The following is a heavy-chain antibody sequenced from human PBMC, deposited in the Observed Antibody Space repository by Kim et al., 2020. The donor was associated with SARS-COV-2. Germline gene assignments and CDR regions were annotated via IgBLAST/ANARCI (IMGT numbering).Heavy chain of an antibody. V-gene: IGHV3-23*01. CDR2: ISGSGEGT. Sequence: GGSLRLSCAASGFTFSNYAMTWVRQTPEKGLEWVSHISGSGEGTSSPDSVEGRCTISKDKSTNPLFLQMNSLRVDDTAIYYCASAAVVSALVAVRFCYDFWAQGTPVTVS. J-gene: IGHJ4*02. CDR3: ASAAVVSALVAVRFCYDF. CDR1: GFTFSNYA. D-gene: IGHD2-21*01.